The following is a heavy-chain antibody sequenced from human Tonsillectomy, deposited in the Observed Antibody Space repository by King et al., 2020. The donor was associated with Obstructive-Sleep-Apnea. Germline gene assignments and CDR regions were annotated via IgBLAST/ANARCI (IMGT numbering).Heavy chain of an antibody. Sequence: QLQESGPGLVKPSETLSLICTVSDGSISSHYWSWIRQPPGKGLELIGYIYYTGSTSYNPSLKNRVAMSVDTSKNQFSLKLTSVTAADTAVYYCARWGPQYCIGGSCYSYFDYWGQGTLVTVSS. CDR2: IYYTGST. J-gene: IGHJ4*02. CDR1: DGSISSHY. D-gene: IGHD2-15*01. CDR3: ARWGPQYCIGGSCYSYFDY. V-gene: IGHV4-59*08.